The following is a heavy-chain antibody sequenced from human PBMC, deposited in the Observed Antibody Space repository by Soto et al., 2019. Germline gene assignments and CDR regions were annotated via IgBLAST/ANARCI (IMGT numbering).Heavy chain of an antibody. CDR2: IFYSGST. CDR1: GGSISSYY. D-gene: IGHD5-18*01. J-gene: IGHJ4*02. CDR3: ARGAADTAMVDS. V-gene: IGHV4-59*01. Sequence: SETLSLTCTVSGGSISSYYWTWIRQPPGKGLEWLGYIFYSGSTFYNPSLKSRVTISIHTSKSQFSLQLTSVTAADTAVYYCARGAADTAMVDSWGQGTLVTVSS.